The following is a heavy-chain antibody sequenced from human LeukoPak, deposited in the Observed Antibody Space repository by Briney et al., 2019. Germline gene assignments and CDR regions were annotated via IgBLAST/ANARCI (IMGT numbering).Heavy chain of an antibody. CDR2: MQSTGNS. V-gene: IGHV4-59*01. Sequence: PSETLSLTCTVSGGSISTYHRNWIRKSPEKGLEWIGYMQSTGNSNYNPSLKSRVTMSVDMSRNQIVLNLSSVTAAATAVYFCARDKQHSYGRYFDHWGQGTLVTVSS. CDR3: ARDKQHSYGRYFDH. D-gene: IGHD5-18*01. CDR1: GGSISTYH. J-gene: IGHJ4*02.